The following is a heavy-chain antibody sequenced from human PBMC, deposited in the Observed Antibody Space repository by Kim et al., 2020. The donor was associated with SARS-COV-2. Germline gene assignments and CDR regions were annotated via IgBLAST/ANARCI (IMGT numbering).Heavy chain of an antibody. V-gene: IGHV4-4*02. CDR3: ARSWGGGMDV. Sequence: SETLSLTCAVSGGSVSSAYWWNWVRQPPGKGLEWIGEIHHTGSTNYIPSLKSRLSMSIDKSTNHLSLRLTSVTAADTAVYYCARSWGGGMDVWGQGTTVTVSS. D-gene: IGHD3-16*01. CDR2: IHHTGST. CDR1: GGSVSSAYW. J-gene: IGHJ6*02.